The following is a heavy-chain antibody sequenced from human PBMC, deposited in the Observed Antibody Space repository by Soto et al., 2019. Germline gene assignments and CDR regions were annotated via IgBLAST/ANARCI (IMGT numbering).Heavy chain of an antibody. Sequence: ASVKVSCKASGYRFTSYCLSWVRQAPGQGLEWMGRISAYNYNTNYAQKLQGRVTMTTDTSTSTAYMELRSLRSDDTAVYYCARVVGALGHWFDPWGQGTLVTVSS. CDR3: ARVVGALGHWFDP. CDR2: ISAYNYNT. V-gene: IGHV1-18*01. CDR1: GYRFTSYC. D-gene: IGHD1-26*01. J-gene: IGHJ5*02.